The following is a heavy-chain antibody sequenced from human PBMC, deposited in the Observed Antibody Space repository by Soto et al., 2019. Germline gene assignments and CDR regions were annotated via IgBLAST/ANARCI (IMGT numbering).Heavy chain of an antibody. CDR1: GYTFTSYG. J-gene: IGHJ6*02. D-gene: IGHD2-2*01. CDR3: ARLVVVPAAMRGYCYYYGMDV. CDR2: ISAYNGNT. Sequence: ASVKVSCKASGYTFTSYGISWVRQAPGQGLEWMGWISAYNGNTNYAQKLQGRVTMTTDASTSTAYMELRSLRSDDTAVYYCARLVVVPAAMRGYCYYYGMDVWGQGTTVTVSS. V-gene: IGHV1-18*01.